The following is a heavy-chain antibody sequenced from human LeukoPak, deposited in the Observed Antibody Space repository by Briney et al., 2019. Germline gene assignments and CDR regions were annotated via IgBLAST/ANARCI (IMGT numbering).Heavy chain of an antibody. CDR2: IYSGGNI. V-gene: IGHV3-53*01. CDR1: GFTVSSTY. CDR3: ARDRGGYNQRFDP. Sequence: GGSLRLSCAASGFTVSSTYMSWVRQAPGKGLEWVSVIYSGGNIYYIDSVKGRFTISRDTPKNTLYLQMNSLRAEDTAVYYCARDRGGYNQRFDPWGQGTLVTVSS. D-gene: IGHD5-24*01. J-gene: IGHJ5*02.